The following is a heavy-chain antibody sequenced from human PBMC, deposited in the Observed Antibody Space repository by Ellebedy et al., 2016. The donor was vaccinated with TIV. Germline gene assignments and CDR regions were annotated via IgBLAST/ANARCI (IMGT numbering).Heavy chain of an antibody. J-gene: IGHJ3*02. CDR2: ISYDGSNR. CDR1: GFSFSSYG. CDR3: ARSLDAFDI. V-gene: IGHV3-30*03. Sequence: GGSLRLXCAASGFSFSSYGMHWVRQPPGKGLEWVAVISYDGSNRYYADSVKGRFTISRDNAKNTLYLQMNSLRAEDTAVYYCARSLDAFDIWGQGTMVTVSS.